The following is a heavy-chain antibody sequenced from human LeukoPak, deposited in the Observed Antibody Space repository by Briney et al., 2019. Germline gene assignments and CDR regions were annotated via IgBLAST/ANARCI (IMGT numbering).Heavy chain of an antibody. V-gene: IGHV4-59*01. CDR2: IYYSGST. CDR3: ARDAVTYDAFDI. D-gene: IGHD2-21*02. Sequence: PSETLSLTCTVSGGSLSSYYWSWIRQPPGKGLEWIGYIYYSGSTSYNPSLKSRVTISVDTSKNQFSLKLSSVTAADTALYYCARDAVTYDAFDIWGQGTMVTVSS. CDR1: GGSLSSYY. J-gene: IGHJ3*02.